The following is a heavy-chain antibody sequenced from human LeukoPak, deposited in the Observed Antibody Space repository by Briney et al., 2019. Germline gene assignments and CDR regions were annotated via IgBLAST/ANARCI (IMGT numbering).Heavy chain of an antibody. J-gene: IGHJ4*02. D-gene: IGHD3-22*01. CDR2: ISGTGTTI. Sequence: GGSLRLSCAASGFIFSNYAMAWVRQAPGKGLEWVSGISGTGTTIYYADTVKGRFTISRDNSKNTLNLQMNRLRAEDTAVYYCAKRDASDSSGYSPLFDYWGQGTLVTVSS. CDR3: AKRDASDSSGYSPLFDY. V-gene: IGHV3-23*01. CDR1: GFIFSNYA.